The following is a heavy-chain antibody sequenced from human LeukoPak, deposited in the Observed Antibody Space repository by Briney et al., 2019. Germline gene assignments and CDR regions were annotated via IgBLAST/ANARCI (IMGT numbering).Heavy chain of an antibody. Sequence: GGSLRLSCAASEFTFLSYSMHWIRQAPGKGLEWVANIKQDGSEKYYVDSVKGRFTISRDNAKNSLYLQMNSLRAEDTAVYYCARVGAVAGAFDIWGQGTTVTVSS. V-gene: IGHV3-7*01. CDR1: EFTFLSYS. CDR3: ARVGAVAGAFDI. CDR2: IKQDGSEK. D-gene: IGHD6-19*01. J-gene: IGHJ3*02.